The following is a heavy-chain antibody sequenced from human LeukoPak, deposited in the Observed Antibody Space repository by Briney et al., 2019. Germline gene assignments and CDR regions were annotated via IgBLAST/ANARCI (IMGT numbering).Heavy chain of an antibody. V-gene: IGHV5-51*01. D-gene: IGHD6-13*01. J-gene: IGHJ4*02. Sequence: GASLKISCKGSGYSFTSYWIGWGRQMPGKGLGWMGIIYPGDSDTRYSPSFQGQVTISADKSISTAYLQWSSLKASDTAMYYCARHGSSWDFDYWGQGTLVTVSA. CDR2: IYPGDSDT. CDR3: ARHGSSWDFDY. CDR1: GYSFTSYW.